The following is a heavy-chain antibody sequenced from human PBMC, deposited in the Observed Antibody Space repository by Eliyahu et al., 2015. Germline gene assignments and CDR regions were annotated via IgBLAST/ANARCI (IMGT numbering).Heavy chain of an antibody. D-gene: IGHD2/OR15-2a*01. V-gene: IGHV3-15*01. CDR3: TTVILGAFDI. CDR1: XFXFSNAW. J-gene: IGHJ3*02. CDR2: IKSKTDGGTT. Sequence: EVQLVESGGGLVKPGGSLXLXCXASXFXFSNAWMSWVRQAPGKGLEWVGRIKSKTDGGTTDYAAPVKGRFTISRDDSKNTLYLQMNSLKTEDTAVYYCTTVILGAFDIWGQGTMVTVSS.